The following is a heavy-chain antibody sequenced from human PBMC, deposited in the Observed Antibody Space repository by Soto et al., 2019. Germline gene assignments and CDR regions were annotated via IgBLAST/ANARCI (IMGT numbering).Heavy chain of an antibody. V-gene: IGHV1-18*01. CDR2: ISAYNGNT. D-gene: IGHD3-10*01. Sequence: ASVKVSCKASGYTFTSYGISWVRQAPGQGLEWMGWISAYNGNTNYAQKLQGRVTMTTDTSTSTAYMELRSLRSDDTAVYYCARAPSLWFGELRFDPWGQGTLVTVSS. J-gene: IGHJ5*02. CDR3: ARAPSLWFGELRFDP. CDR1: GYTFTSYG.